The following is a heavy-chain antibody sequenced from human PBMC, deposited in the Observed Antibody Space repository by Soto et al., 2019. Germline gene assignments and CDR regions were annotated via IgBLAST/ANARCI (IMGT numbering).Heavy chain of an antibody. D-gene: IGHD6-13*01. V-gene: IGHV3-33*01. Sequence: GGSLRLSCAASGFTFSSYGMHWVRQAPGKGLEWVAVIWYDGSNKYYADSVKGRFTISRDNSKNTLYLQMNSLRAEDTAVYYCASAGQQLEIDYWGQGTLVTVSS. CDR1: GFTFSSYG. CDR3: ASAGQQLEIDY. J-gene: IGHJ4*02. CDR2: IWYDGSNK.